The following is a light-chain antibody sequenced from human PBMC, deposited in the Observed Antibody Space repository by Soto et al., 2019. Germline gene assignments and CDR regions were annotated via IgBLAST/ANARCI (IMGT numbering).Light chain of an antibody. CDR2: KAS. CDR1: QSISSW. V-gene: IGKV1-5*03. J-gene: IGKJ1*01. Sequence: DIQMTQSPSTLSASVGDRVTITCRASQSISSWLAWYQQKPGKAPKLLIYKASTLQSGVPSRFSGSGSGTEFTLAISSLQPDDSATYYCQQYNDNWTFGQGTKGEIK. CDR3: QQYNDNWT.